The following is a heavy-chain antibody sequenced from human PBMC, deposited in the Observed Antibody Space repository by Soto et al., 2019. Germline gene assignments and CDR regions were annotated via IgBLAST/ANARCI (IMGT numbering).Heavy chain of an antibody. CDR1: GYTFISNY. J-gene: IGHJ6*02. Sequence: ASVKVSCKVSGYTFISNYIHWVRQAPGQGLEWMGIISPSGGATDYAQNFQGRVTMTRDTSTSTLYMELSSLRSEDTAVYYCARDVYCTTTSCYLHYAMDVWGQGTTVTVSS. D-gene: IGHD2-2*01. CDR3: ARDVYCTTTSCYLHYAMDV. CDR2: ISPSGGAT. V-gene: IGHV1-46*01.